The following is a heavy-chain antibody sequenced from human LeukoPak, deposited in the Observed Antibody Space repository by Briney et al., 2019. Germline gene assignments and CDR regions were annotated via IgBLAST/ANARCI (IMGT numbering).Heavy chain of an antibody. CDR2: ISPTTI. J-gene: IGHJ4*02. CDR3: ARDTAYSFDY. Sequence: GGSLRLSCAAPGFTFTSYSLNWVRQAPGKGLEWVSYISPTTIYYADSVRGRFTLSRDDAKNSLYLQMNSLRAEDTAIYYCARDTAYSFDYWGQGTLVTVSS. V-gene: IGHV3-48*01. CDR1: GFTFTSYS. D-gene: IGHD2-21*01.